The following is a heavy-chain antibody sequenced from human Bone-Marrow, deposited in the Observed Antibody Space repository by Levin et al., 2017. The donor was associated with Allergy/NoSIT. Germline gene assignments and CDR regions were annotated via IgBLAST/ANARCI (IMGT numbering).Heavy chain of an antibody. CDR3: AREDYSGYSLDY. CDR1: GYSISSGYY. CDR2: IYHTGTT. Sequence: PSETLSLTCDVSGYSISSGYYWGFIRQAPGKGLEWIGSIYHTGTTHKNPSLSSRVTISIDMSKNQFPLRLRSVTAADAGVYYCAREDYSGYSLDYWGQGTLVTVSS. J-gene: IGHJ4*02. D-gene: IGHD5-12*01. V-gene: IGHV4-38-2*02.